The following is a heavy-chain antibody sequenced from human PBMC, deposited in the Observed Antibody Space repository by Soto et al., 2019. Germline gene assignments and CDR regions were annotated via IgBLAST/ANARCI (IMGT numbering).Heavy chain of an antibody. J-gene: IGHJ3*02. CDR3: AKDIAQYSSSWLGAFDI. Sequence: EVQLVESGGGLLQPGRSLRLSCAASGFTFDDYAMHWVRQAPGKGLEWVSGISWNSGSIGYVDSVKGRFTISRDNAKNSLYLQMNSLRAEDTALYYCAKDIAQYSSSWLGAFDIWGQGTMVTVSS. CDR2: ISWNSGSI. CDR1: GFTFDDYA. D-gene: IGHD6-13*01. V-gene: IGHV3-9*01.